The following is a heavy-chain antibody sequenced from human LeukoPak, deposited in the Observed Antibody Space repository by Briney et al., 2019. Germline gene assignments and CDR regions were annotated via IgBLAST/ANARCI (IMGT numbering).Heavy chain of an antibody. Sequence: SETLSLTCAVSGYSISSGYYWGWIRQPPGKGLEWIGSIYHSGSTYYNPSLKSRVTISVDTSKNQFSLKLSSVTAADTAVYYCASNVDTAMVPDYWGQGTLVTVSS. CDR3: ASNVDTAMVPDY. D-gene: IGHD5-18*01. V-gene: IGHV4-38-2*01. CDR2: IYHSGST. CDR1: GYSISSGYY. J-gene: IGHJ4*02.